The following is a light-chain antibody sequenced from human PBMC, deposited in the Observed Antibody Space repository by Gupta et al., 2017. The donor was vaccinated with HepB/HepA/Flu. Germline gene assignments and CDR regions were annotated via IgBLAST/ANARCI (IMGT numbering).Light chain of an antibody. Sequence: SVLTQPPSASGPPGQTVTISCSGSHSNIGSNTFTWYQQLPGTAPKLLIYTNDKRPSGVPGRFSASKSGTSASLAISGLQSEDEAEYYCASWDNTLKAPIFGGGTKLTVL. J-gene: IGLJ2*01. CDR2: TND. V-gene: IGLV1-44*01. CDR3: ASWDNTLKAPI. CDR1: HSNIGSNT.